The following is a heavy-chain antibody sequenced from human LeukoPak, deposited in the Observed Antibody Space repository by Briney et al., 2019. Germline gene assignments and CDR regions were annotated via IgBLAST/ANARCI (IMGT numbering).Heavy chain of an antibody. J-gene: IGHJ4*02. V-gene: IGHV1-18*01. CDR1: GYTFTSHG. CDR3: ARDHPRYFDWLLSLDY. Sequence: ASVKVSCKASGYTFTSHGISWVRQAPGQGLEWMGWISGYNGNTNYAQNLQGRVTMTTDTSTSTAYMELRSLRSDDTAVYYCARDHPRYFDWLLSLDYWGQGTLVTASS. D-gene: IGHD3-9*01. CDR2: ISGYNGNT.